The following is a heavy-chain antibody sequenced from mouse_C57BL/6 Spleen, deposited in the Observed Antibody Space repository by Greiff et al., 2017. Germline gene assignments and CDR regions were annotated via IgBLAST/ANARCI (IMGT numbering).Heavy chain of an antibody. CDR1: GYTFTSYW. V-gene: IGHV1-69*01. D-gene: IGHD1-1*01. J-gene: IGHJ4*01. CDR3: ARDSGSMMDY. CDR2: IDPSDSYT. Sequence: QVQLQQPGAELVMPGASVKLSCKASGYTFTSYWMHWVKQRPGQGLEWIGEIDPSDSYTNYNQKFKGKSTLTVDKSSSTAYMQLSSLTSEDSAVYYCARDSGSMMDYWGQGTSVTVSS.